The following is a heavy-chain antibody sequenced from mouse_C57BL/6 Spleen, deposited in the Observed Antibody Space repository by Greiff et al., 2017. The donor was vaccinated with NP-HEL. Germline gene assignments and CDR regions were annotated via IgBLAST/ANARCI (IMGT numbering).Heavy chain of an antibody. J-gene: IGHJ1*03. CDR2: IDPETGGT. V-gene: IGHV1-15*01. Sequence: QVQLKESGAELVRPGASVTLSCKASGYTFTDYEMHWVKQTPVHGLEWIGAIDPETGGTAYNQKFKGKAILTADKSSSTAYMELRSLTSEDSAVYYCTRPIWYFDVWGTGTTVTVSS. D-gene: IGHD6-5*01. CDR3: TRPIWYFDV. CDR1: GYTFTDYE.